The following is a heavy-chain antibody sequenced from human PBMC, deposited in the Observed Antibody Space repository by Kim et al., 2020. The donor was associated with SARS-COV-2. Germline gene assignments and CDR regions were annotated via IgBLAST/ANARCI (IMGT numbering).Heavy chain of an antibody. D-gene: IGHD3-22*01. CDR1: GFTFDDYA. Sequence: GGSLRLSCAASGFTFDDYAMHWVRQAPGKGLEWVSGISWNSGSIGYADSVKGRFTISRDNAKNSLYLQMNSLRAEDTALYYCAKESQYYYDTPGRAFDIWGQGTMVTVSS. CDR3: AKESQYYYDTPGRAFDI. CDR2: ISWNSGSI. J-gene: IGHJ3*02. V-gene: IGHV3-9*01.